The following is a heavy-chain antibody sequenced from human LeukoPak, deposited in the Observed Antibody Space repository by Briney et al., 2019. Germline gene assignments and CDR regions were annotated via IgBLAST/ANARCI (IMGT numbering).Heavy chain of an antibody. CDR3: ARGHDFWSGYYPFDY. J-gene: IGHJ4*02. Sequence: PSETLSLTCTVSGGSISSGGYYWSWIRQPPGKGLEWIGYIYHSGSTYYNPSLKSRVTISVDRSKNQFSLKLSSVTAADTAVYYCARGHDFWSGYYPFDYWGQGTLVTVSS. CDR2: IYHSGST. CDR1: GGSISSGGYY. D-gene: IGHD3-3*01. V-gene: IGHV4-30-2*01.